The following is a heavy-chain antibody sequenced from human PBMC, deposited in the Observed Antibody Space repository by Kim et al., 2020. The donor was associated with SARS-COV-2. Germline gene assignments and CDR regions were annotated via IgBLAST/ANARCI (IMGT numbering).Heavy chain of an antibody. CDR1: GASISSSS. CDR3: WRNGGGYFVY. CDR2: ICDSGSA. V-gene: IGHV4-59*01. Sequence: SETLSLTCTVSGASISSSSWSWIRQPPGKGLEWVGYICDSGSANYNPSLKSRVTMSVDTSKNQFSLKLSSVTAADAAVYYCWRNGGGYFVYWGQVTQYTV. J-gene: IGHJ4*02. D-gene: IGHD3-16*01.